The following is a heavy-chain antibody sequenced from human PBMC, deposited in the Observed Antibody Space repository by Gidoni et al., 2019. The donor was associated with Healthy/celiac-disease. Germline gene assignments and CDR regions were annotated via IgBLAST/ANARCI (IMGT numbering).Heavy chain of an antibody. Sequence: VQLVQSGAEVKKPGGSVKVSCQASGYTFTSYDINWVRQGTGQGLEWMGWMNPNRGNTGNAQKFQDRVTMTRNTAISTAYMELSSLRSEETAVYYCARGRRGSGDYWGQGTLVTVSS. D-gene: IGHD1-26*01. J-gene: IGHJ4*02. CDR2: MNPNRGNT. CDR3: ARGRRGSGDY. CDR1: GYTFTSYD. V-gene: IGHV1-8*01.